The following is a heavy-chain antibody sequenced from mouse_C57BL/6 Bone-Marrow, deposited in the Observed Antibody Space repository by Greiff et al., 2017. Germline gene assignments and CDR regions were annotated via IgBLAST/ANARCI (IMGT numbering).Heavy chain of an antibody. CDR2: IDPETGGT. Sequence: QVQLQQSGAELVRPGASVTLSCKASGYTFTDYEMHWVKQTPVHGLEWIGAIDPETGGTAYNPKFKGKAILTADKSSSTAYMELRSLTSEDSAVYYCTRRASSYGSSYWYFDGWGTGTTVTVAS. D-gene: IGHD1-1*01. CDR3: TRRASSYGSSYWYFDG. CDR1: GYTFTDYE. V-gene: IGHV1-15*01. J-gene: IGHJ1*03.